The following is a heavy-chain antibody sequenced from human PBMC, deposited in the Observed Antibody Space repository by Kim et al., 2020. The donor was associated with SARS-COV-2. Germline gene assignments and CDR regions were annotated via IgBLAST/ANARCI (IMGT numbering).Heavy chain of an antibody. Sequence: GGSLRLSCAASGFTFSSYAMRWVRQAPGKGLEWAAGVSASGYTTYYADSVKGRFTISRDNSKNTLTLQMNSLRAEDTAVYYCAKGVHYYDSSTYHFHGMDVWGQGTTVIVSS. CDR2: VSASGYTT. CDR1: GFTFSSYA. CDR3: AKGVHYYDSSTYHFHGMDV. J-gene: IGHJ6*02. V-gene: IGHV3-23*01. D-gene: IGHD3-22*01.